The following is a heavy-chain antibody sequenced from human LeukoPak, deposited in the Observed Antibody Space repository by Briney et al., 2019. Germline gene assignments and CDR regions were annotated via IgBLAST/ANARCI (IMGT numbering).Heavy chain of an antibody. J-gene: IGHJ4*02. CDR2: IIPILGIA. Sequence: SVKVSCKASGGTFSSYAISWVRQAPGQGLEWMGRIIPILGIANYAQKFQGRVTITADKSTSTAYMELSSLRSEDTAVYYCARDSRRQQLVLQFCDYWGQGTLVTVSS. D-gene: IGHD6-13*01. CDR1: GGTFSSYA. CDR3: ARDSRRQQLVLQFCDY. V-gene: IGHV1-69*04.